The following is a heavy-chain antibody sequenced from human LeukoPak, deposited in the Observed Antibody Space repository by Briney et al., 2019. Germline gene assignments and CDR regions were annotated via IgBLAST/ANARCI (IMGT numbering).Heavy chain of an antibody. D-gene: IGHD1-26*01. Sequence: VASVKVSCKASGYTFTSYYMHWVRQAPGQGLEWMGIINPSGGSTNYAQKFQGRVTITADESTSTAYMELSSLRSEDTAVYYCARDSGSYYGKIPGDYFDYWGQGTLVTVSS. J-gene: IGHJ4*02. CDR1: GYTFTSYY. V-gene: IGHV1-46*01. CDR3: ARDSGSYYGKIPGDYFDY. CDR2: INPSGGST.